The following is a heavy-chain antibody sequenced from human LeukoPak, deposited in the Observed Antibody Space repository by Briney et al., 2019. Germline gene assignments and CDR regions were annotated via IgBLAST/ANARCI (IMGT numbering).Heavy chain of an antibody. V-gene: IGHV3-23*01. J-gene: IGHJ4*02. Sequence: GGSLRLSCAASGFTFSSYAMSWVRQAPGRGLEWVSAISGSGGSTYYADSVKGRFTISRDNSKNTLYLQMNSLRAEDTAVYYCAKDLWFGEFGYFDYWGQGTLVTVSS. CDR1: GFTFSSYA. D-gene: IGHD3-10*01. CDR3: AKDLWFGEFGYFDY. CDR2: ISGSGGST.